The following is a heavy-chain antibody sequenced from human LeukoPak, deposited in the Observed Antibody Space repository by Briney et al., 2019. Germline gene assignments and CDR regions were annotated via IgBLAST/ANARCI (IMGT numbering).Heavy chain of an antibody. CDR1: GGSISSSSYY. CDR3: ATRRTIVRYFDL. V-gene: IGHV4-39*01. Sequence: SETLSLTCTVSGGSISSSSYYWTWIRQPPGKGLEWIGSVYYSGSTYYNPSLKSRVTISVDTSKNQFSLKLSSVTAADTAVYYCATRRTIVRYFDLWGRGTLVTVSS. D-gene: IGHD2/OR15-2a*01. J-gene: IGHJ2*01. CDR2: VYYSGST.